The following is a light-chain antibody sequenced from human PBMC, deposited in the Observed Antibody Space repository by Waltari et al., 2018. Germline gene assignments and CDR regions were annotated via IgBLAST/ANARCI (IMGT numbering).Light chain of an antibody. Sequence: QSALTQPASVSGSPGQSITISCTGTSSDVGGYHHVSWYQQHPGKAPKLMIYDVTNRPSGVSNRFSGSKSGNTASLTISGLQPEDEADYYCSSYSSSSSLDVFGTGTKVTVL. CDR1: SSDVGGYHH. J-gene: IGLJ1*01. CDR3: SSYSSSSSLDV. CDR2: DVT. V-gene: IGLV2-14*01.